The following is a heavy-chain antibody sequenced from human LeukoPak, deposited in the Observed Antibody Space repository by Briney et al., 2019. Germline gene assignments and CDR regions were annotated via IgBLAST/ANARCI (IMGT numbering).Heavy chain of an antibody. D-gene: IGHD2-21*02. V-gene: IGHV4-34*01. CDR3: ARVVKRPHIVVVTASFDI. CDR1: VGSFSGYY. Sequence: SETLSLTCAVYVGSFSGYYGSWIRQPPGKGLEWIGEINHSGSTNYNPSCESRVTILVDPSKNPFHLQLSPLTAPDTAMYYCARVVKRPHIVVVTASFDIWGQRTMVTVSS. CDR2: INHSGST. J-gene: IGHJ3*02.